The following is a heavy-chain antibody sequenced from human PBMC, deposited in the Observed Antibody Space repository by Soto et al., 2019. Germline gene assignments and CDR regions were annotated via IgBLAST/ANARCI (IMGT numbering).Heavy chain of an antibody. Sequence: ESLKISCKGSGYSFTSYWISWVRQMPGKGLEWMGRIDPSDSYTNYSPSFQGHVTISADKSISTAYLQWSSLKASDTAMYYCARHPYCSGGSCYPQSRMDVWGQGTTVTVSS. V-gene: IGHV5-10-1*01. CDR3: ARHPYCSGGSCYPQSRMDV. CDR2: IDPSDSYT. D-gene: IGHD2-15*01. CDR1: GYSFTSYW. J-gene: IGHJ6*02.